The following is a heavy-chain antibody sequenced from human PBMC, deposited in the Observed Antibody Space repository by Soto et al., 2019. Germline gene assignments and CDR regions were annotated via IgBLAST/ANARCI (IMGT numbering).Heavy chain of an antibody. Sequence: PSETLSLTCSVSGGSGSRRGFYWSWIRQPPGKGLEWIGYIYYSGSTNYNPSLKSRVTISVDTSKNQFSLKLSSVTAADTAVYYCALMVRGVTGYYFDYWGQGTLVTVLL. CDR1: GGSGSRRGFY. D-gene: IGHD3-10*01. J-gene: IGHJ4*02. V-gene: IGHV4-61*08. CDR3: ALMVRGVTGYYFDY. CDR2: IYYSGST.